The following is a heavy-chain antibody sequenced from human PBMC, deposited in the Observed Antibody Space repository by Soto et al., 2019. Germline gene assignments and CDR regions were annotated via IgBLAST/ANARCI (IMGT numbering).Heavy chain of an antibody. CDR2: MNPGSGKT. V-gene: IGHV1-8*02. CDR1: GYTFVNFD. CDR3: ARMASAGTLNWFDP. D-gene: IGHD6-13*01. Sequence: QVQLVQSGAEVREPGASVRVSCKASGYTFVNFDISWVRQAAGQGVEWLGWMNPGSGKTGYASKFQGRVAMTSDATTGTPHLEVSSLTADDTAVYYCARMASAGTLNWFDPWGQGTLVTVSS. J-gene: IGHJ5*02.